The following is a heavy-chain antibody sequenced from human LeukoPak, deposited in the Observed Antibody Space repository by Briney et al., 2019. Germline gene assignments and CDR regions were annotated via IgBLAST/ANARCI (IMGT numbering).Heavy chain of an antibody. Sequence: SETLSLTCTVSGASIRDYHWSWIRQPAGKGLEWIGRIIPSGTTNYNPSLESRVTMSVETSKNQFSLKLSSVTAADAAVYYCAKEGAAPGPDFDYWGQGTLVIVSS. V-gene: IGHV4-4*07. D-gene: IGHD6-13*01. CDR3: AKEGAAPGPDFDY. CDR2: IIPSGTT. CDR1: GASIRDYH. J-gene: IGHJ4*02.